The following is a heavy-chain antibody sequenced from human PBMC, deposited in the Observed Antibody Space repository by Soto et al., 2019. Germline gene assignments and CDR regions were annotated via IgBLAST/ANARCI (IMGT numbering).Heavy chain of an antibody. J-gene: IGHJ6*02. CDR2: ISEDAETD. CDR1: GFTFSDFG. CDR3: AKAPFRRPYYFYGMDV. D-gene: IGHD3-10*01. Sequence: LRLSCVASGFTFSDFGMHWVRQRPGKGLEWLAVISEDAETDFHADSVKGRFTVSRDNFKETLYLQMNGLTTDDSAVYFCAKAPFRRPYYFYGMDVWGQGTTVTVSS. V-gene: IGHV3-30*18.